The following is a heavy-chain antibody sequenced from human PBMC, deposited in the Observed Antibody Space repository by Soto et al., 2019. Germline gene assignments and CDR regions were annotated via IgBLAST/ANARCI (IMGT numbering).Heavy chain of an antibody. CDR2: SNHSGST. D-gene: IGHD3-22*01. V-gene: IGHV4-34*01. J-gene: IGHJ4*02. Sequence: SETLCLTCAGYGGSFSGYYWSGIRQPPGKGLEWIGESNHSGSTNYNPSLKSRVTISVDTSKNQFSMKLRSVTAADKAVYYCARGSNYYDSSGYYYGYFDYWGQGTLVTVS. CDR3: ARGSNYYDSSGYYYGYFDY. CDR1: GGSFSGYY.